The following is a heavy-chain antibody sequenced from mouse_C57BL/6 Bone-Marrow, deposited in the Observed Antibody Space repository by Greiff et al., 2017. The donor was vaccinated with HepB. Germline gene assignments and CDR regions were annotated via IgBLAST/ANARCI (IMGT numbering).Heavy chain of an antibody. CDR3: ARYIIYYYGSSYFFYAMDY. V-gene: IGHV1-82*01. J-gene: IGHJ4*01. Sequence: VKLVESGPELVKPGASVKISCKASGYAFSSSWMNWVKQRPGKGLEWIGRIYPGDGDTNYNGKFKGKATLTADKSSSTAYMQLSSLTSEDSAVYFCARYIIYYYGSSYFFYAMDYWGQGTSVTVSS. CDR1: GYAFSSSW. CDR2: IYPGDGDT. D-gene: IGHD1-1*01.